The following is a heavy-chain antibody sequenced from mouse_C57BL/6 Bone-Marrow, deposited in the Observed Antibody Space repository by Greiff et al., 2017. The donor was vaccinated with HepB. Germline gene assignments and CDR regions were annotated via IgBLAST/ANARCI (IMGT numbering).Heavy chain of an antibody. Sequence: QVQLQQPGAELVRPGSSVKLSCKASGYTFTSYWMDWVKQRPGQGLEWIGNIYPSDSETHYNQKFKDKATLTVDKSSSTAYMQLRSLTSEDSAVYYCARSDGSSHFDYWGQGTTLTVSS. J-gene: IGHJ2*01. V-gene: IGHV1-61*01. CDR3: ARSDGSSHFDY. CDR1: GYTFTSYW. D-gene: IGHD1-1*01. CDR2: IYPSDSET.